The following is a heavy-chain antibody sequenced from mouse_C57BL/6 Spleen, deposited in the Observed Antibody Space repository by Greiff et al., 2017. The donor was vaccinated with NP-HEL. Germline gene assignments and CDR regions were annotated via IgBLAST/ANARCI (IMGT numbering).Heavy chain of an antibody. CDR1: GYTFTTYP. CDR3: ARRYTNYGGYFDV. J-gene: IGHJ1*03. V-gene: IGHV1-47*01. D-gene: IGHD1-1*01. Sequence: QVQLKESGAELVKPGASVKMSCKASGYTFTTYPIEWMKQNHGKSLEWIGNFHPYNDDTKYNEKFKGKATLTVEKSSSTVYLELSRLTSDDSAVYYCARRYTNYGGYFDVWGTGTTVTVSS. CDR2: FHPYNDDT.